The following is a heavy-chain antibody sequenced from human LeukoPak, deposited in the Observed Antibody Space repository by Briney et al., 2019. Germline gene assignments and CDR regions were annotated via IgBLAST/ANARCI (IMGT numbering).Heavy chain of an antibody. CDR1: GGSISSGDHY. V-gene: IGHV4-30-2*03. CDR2: VYYTGRT. D-gene: IGHD1-26*01. CDR3: ASTHAGSYYSTFDS. Sequence: PSQTLSLTCTVSGGSISSGDHYWSWIRQPPGKGLEWIGTVYYTGRTYNNPSLKSRITISVDSSNNQFSLKVASVTAADTAVYYCASTHAGSYYSTFDSWGQGTLVAVSS. J-gene: IGHJ4*02.